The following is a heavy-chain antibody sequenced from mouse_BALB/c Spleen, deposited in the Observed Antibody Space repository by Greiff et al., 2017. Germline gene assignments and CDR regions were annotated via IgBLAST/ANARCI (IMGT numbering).Heavy chain of an antibody. D-gene: IGHD2-3*01. J-gene: IGHJ4*01. Sequence: VQLQQSGPGLVQPSQSLSITCTVSGFSLTSYGVHWVRQSPGKGLEWLGVIWSGGSTDYNAAFISRLSISKDNSKSQVFFKMNSLQANDTAIYYCAKRGNFDDGYYAMDYWGQGTSVTVSS. CDR1: GFSLTSYG. CDR3: AKRGNFDDGYYAMDY. CDR2: IWSGGST. V-gene: IGHV2-2*02.